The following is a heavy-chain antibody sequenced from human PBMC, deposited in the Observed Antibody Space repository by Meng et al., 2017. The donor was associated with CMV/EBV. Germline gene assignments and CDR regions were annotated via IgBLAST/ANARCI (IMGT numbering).Heavy chain of an antibody. D-gene: IGHD2-8*01. CDR2: INPSGGST. CDR3: ARVPAYCTNGVCPATCDY. J-gene: IGHJ4*02. CDR1: FTSYY. V-gene: IGHV1-46*01. Sequence: FTSYYRHWVRQAPGQGLEWMGIINPSGGSTSYAQKFQGRVTMTRDTSTSTVYMELSSLRSEDTAVYYCARVPAYCTNGVCPATCDYWGQGTLVTVSS.